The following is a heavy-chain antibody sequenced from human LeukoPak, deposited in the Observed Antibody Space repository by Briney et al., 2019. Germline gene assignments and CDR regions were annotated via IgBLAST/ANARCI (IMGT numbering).Heavy chain of an antibody. CDR2: TSYNGREK. Sequence: GGSLRLSCAASGFTFSGYGMNWVRQAPGKGLEWVAITSYNGREKYYADSVKGRFTISRDNSKNTLYLQMNSLRAEDTAVYYCAKRPRYYDSSPPEGGYWGQGTLVTVSS. V-gene: IGHV3-30*18. CDR3: AKRPRYYDSSPPEGGY. J-gene: IGHJ4*02. D-gene: IGHD3-22*01. CDR1: GFTFSGYG.